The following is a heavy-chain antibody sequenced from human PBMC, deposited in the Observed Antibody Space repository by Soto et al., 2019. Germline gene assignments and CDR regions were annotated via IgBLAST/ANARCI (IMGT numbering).Heavy chain of an antibody. D-gene: IGHD1-26*01. J-gene: IGHJ4*02. CDR2: ISGDGSST. CDR3: ARGGNYVFDY. Sequence: PGGSLRLSCAASGFTFRSHWMHWVRQAPGKGLVWVSRISGDGSSTHYADSVKGRFTISRDNAKNTLYLKMNSLRAEDTAVYYCARGGNYVFDYWGQGTLVTVSS. CDR1: GFTFRSHW. V-gene: IGHV3-74*01.